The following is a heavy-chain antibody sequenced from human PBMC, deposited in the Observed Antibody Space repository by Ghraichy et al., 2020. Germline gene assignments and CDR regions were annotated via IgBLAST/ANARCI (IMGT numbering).Heavy chain of an antibody. V-gene: IGHV3-23*01. CDR2: LGGGGGST. D-gene: IGHD3-10*01. CDR3: AAYYYASGSYYRYVDY. CDR1: GFTFSSYA. Sequence: GESLNISCAASGFTFSSYAMSWVRQAPGKGLEWVSGLGGGGGSTYYADSVKGRFTISRDNSKNTLYLQMNSLRVEDTAVYYCAAYYYASGSYYRYVDYWGQGTLVTVSS. J-gene: IGHJ4*02.